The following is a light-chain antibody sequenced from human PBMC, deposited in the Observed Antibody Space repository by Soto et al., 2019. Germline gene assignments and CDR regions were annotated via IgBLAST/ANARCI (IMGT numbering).Light chain of an antibody. CDR3: QQYYSPPHT. CDR1: QSVLYSSNNNNY. Sequence: DIVMTQSPDSLAVSLGERATINCKSSQSVLYSSNNNNYLAWYQQKPGQPPKLLIYWASTRESGVPDRFSGSGSGTDFPLTISSLQAEDVAVYYCQQYYSPPHTFGQGTKLDI. CDR2: WAS. J-gene: IGKJ2*01. V-gene: IGKV4-1*01.